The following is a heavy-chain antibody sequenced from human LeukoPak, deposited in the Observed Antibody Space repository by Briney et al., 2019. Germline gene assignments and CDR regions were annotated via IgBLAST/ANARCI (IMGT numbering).Heavy chain of an antibody. J-gene: IGHJ4*02. CDR2: IWYDGSKK. D-gene: IGHD6-19*01. CDR3: AKGSPYNSGWQFDH. V-gene: IGHV3-33*06. CDR1: GFTFSRYA. Sequence: GGSLRLSCAASGFTFSRYAMHWVRQAPGKGLECVAVIWYDGSKKYYADSVKGRFTISRDNSKDTLYLQMNSLRAEDTAVYYCAKGSPYNSGWQFDHWGKGTLVTASS.